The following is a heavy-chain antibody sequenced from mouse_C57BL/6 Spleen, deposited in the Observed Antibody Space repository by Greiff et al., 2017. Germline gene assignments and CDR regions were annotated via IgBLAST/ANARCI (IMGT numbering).Heavy chain of an antibody. J-gene: IGHJ2*01. Sequence: EVKLEESGPGLVKPSQSLSLTCSVTGYSITSCYYWNWIRQFPGNKLEWMGYISYDGSNNYNPTLKNRISITRDTSKNRFFLKLNSVTTEDTATYYCATETGRYFDYWGQGTTLTVSS. V-gene: IGHV3-6*01. CDR2: ISYDGSN. CDR1: GYSITSCYY. CDR3: ATETGRYFDY.